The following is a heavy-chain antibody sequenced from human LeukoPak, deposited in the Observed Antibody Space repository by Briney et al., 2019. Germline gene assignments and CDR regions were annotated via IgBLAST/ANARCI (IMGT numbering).Heavy chain of an antibody. Sequence: GGSLRLSCAASGFTFSDYYMSWIRQAPGKGLEWVSAISGSGGSTYYADSVKGRFTISRDNSKNTLYLQMNSLRAEDTAVYYCAGSGYYYGYFDYWGQGTLVTVSS. J-gene: IGHJ4*02. CDR2: ISGSGGST. CDR1: GFTFSDYY. D-gene: IGHD3-22*01. CDR3: AGSGYYYGYFDY. V-gene: IGHV3-23*01.